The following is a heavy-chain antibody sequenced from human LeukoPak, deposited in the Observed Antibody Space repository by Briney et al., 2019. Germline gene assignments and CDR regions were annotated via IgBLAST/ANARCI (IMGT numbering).Heavy chain of an antibody. CDR2: ISSSASLI. CDR1: GFSVDGYS. J-gene: IGHJ4*02. V-gene: IGHV3-48*04. CDR3: VREGGLDYHFSWFHY. Sequence: GGSLRLSCAVSGFSVDGYSMDWVRQAPGKGLEWISYISSSASLIYYADSVQGRFTISRDNAKNSLYLQMNSLRADDTAVYYCVREGGLDYHFSWFHYWGQGALVTVSS. D-gene: IGHD3-3*01.